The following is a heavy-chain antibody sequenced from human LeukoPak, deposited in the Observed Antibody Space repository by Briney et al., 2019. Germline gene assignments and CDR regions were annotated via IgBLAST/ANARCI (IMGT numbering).Heavy chain of an antibody. CDR2: IRYDGSNK. CDR1: GFTFSSYG. J-gene: IGHJ4*02. CDR3: AKDGSHPIVGAQYYFDY. Sequence: TGGSLRLSCAASGFTFSSYGMHWVRQAPGKGLEWVAFIRYDGSNKYYADSVKGRFTISRDNSKNTLYLQMNSLRAEDTAVYYCAKDGSHPIVGAQYYFDYWGQGTLVTVSS. D-gene: IGHD1-26*01. V-gene: IGHV3-30*02.